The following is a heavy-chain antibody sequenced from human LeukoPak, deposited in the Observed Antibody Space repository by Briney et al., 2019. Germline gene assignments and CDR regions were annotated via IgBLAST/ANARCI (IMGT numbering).Heavy chain of an antibody. CDR3: AKGDNYGSGTYYFDH. D-gene: IGHD3-10*01. Sequence: GGSLRLSCAASGFTFDDYAMRWVRQAPGKGLEWVSGISWNSGSIDYADSVKGRFSISRDNAKNSLYLQMNSLRAEDMALYYCAKGDNYGSGTYYFDHWGQGTLVTVSS. CDR2: ISWNSGSI. CDR1: GFTFDDYA. J-gene: IGHJ4*02. V-gene: IGHV3-9*03.